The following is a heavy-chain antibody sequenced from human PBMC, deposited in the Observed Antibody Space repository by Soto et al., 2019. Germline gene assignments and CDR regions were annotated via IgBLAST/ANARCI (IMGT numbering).Heavy chain of an antibody. J-gene: IGHJ6*03. CDR3: ARAGLRQNYYYYYYMDV. CDR1: GYTFTSYG. V-gene: IGHV1-18*01. CDR2: ISAYNGNT. Sequence: ASVKVSCKASGYTFTSYGISWVRQAPGQGLEWMGWISAYNGNTNYAQKLQGRVTMTTDTSTSTAYMELRSLRSDDTAVYYCARAGLRQNYYYYYYMDVWGKGTTVTVSS. D-gene: IGHD4-17*01.